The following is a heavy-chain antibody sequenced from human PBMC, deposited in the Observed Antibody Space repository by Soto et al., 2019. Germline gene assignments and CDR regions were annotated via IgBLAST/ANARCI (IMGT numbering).Heavy chain of an antibody. CDR2: ISPSTSHI. CDR1: GFTFSSCT. CDR3: SGCSGGACHQNYGMAV. J-gene: IGHJ6*02. V-gene: IGHV3-21*01. Sequence: EVHLVESGGGLVKPGGSLRLSCAVSGFTFSSCTMNWVRQAPGKGLEWVSSISPSTSHIYYADSVKGRFTISRDNAKNSLFLQMNSLRAEDTAVYYCSGCSGGACHQNYGMAVWGQGPTVTVSS. D-gene: IGHD2-15*01.